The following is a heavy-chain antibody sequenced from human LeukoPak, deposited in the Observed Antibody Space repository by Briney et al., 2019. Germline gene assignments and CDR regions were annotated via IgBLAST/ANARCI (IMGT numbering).Heavy chain of an antibody. CDR1: GYTFTGYS. D-gene: IGHD1-26*01. CDR3: ARDQVGPPFDY. CDR2: INPNSGGT. J-gene: IGHJ4*02. Sequence: ASVKVSCKASGYTFTGYSMHWVRQAPGQGLEWMGRINPNSGGTNYAQKFQGRVTMARDTSISTAYMELSRLRSDDTAVYYCARDQVGPPFDYWGQGTLVTVSS. V-gene: IGHV1-2*06.